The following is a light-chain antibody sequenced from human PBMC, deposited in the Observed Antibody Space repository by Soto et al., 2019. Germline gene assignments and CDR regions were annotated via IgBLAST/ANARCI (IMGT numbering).Light chain of an antibody. Sequence: EIVLTQSPATLSLSPGERATLSCRASQTVRNSYLAWYQQKPGQAPRLLIHDASSRATGIPDRFSGGGSGTDFTLTISRLEPEDFAVYYCQQFSSYPLTFGGGTKVDI. CDR1: QTVRNSY. V-gene: IGKV3-20*01. CDR3: QQFSSYPLT. J-gene: IGKJ4*01. CDR2: DAS.